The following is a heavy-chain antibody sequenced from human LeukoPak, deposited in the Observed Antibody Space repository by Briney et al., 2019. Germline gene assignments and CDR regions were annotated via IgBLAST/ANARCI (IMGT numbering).Heavy chain of an antibody. CDR2: IYHSGST. Sequence: KPSETLSLTCTLSGGSISTYYWSWIRQPPGKGLEWIGYIYHSGSTNYNSSLKSRVTISVDTSKNQFSLKLSSVTAADTAVYYCARGGGYASPIGYWGQGALVTVSS. CDR3: ARGGGYASPIGY. CDR1: GGSISTYY. J-gene: IGHJ4*02. D-gene: IGHD5-12*01. V-gene: IGHV4-59*01.